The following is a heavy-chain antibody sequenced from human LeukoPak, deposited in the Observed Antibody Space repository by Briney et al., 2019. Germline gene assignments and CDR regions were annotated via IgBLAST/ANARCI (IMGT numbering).Heavy chain of an antibody. CDR3: ARSSIAARYYFDY. V-gene: IGHV1-46*01. CDR1: GYTFTSYY. D-gene: IGHD6-6*01. J-gene: IGHJ4*02. Sequence: APVKVSCKASGYTFTSYYMHWVRQAPGQGLEWMGIINPSGGSTSYAQKFQGRVTMTRDMSTSTVYMELSSLRSEDTAVYYCARSSIAARYYFDYWGQGTLVTVSS. CDR2: INPSGGST.